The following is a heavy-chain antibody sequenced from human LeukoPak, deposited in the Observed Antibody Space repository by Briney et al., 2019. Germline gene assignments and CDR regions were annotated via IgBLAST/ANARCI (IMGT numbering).Heavy chain of an antibody. Sequence: TGGSLRLSCVASGFTFTTYWMNWVRQAPGKGLEWVANIKQDGSETYYVDSVKGRFTISRDNGRNSLFLQMGSLRVENTAVYYCAKDPRLTYYYDSSGYFFGYWGQGTLVTVSS. D-gene: IGHD3-22*01. J-gene: IGHJ4*02. CDR1: GFTFTTYW. CDR3: AKDPRLTYYYDSSGYFFGY. V-gene: IGHV3-7*01. CDR2: IKQDGSET.